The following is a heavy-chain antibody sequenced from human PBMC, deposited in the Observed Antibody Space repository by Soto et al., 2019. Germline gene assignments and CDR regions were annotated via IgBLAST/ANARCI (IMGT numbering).Heavy chain of an antibody. CDR1: GGTFSNYA. V-gene: IGHV1-69*01. CDR3: ARGNAGRVRYYFDF. Sequence: QVQLVQSGAEVKKPGSSVKISCYISGGTFSNYAINWVRQAPGQGLEWMGGITPVLDSRDNAPKFQDRVTITADESTSAVSQELSSLTSEDTAIYYCARGNAGRVRYYFDFWGQGTLVTVSS. D-gene: IGHD3-10*01. J-gene: IGHJ4*02. CDR2: ITPVLDSR.